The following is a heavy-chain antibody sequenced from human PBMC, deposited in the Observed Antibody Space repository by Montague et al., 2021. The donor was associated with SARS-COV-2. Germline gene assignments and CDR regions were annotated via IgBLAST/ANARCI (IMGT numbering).Heavy chain of an antibody. D-gene: IGHD5-12*01. CDR1: GGSISSGSYY. Sequence: TLSLTCTVSGGSISSGSYYWSWIRQPAGKGLEWIGRIYTSGTTDYSFSLKSRVTISVDTSKNQFSLKLTSVTAADTAFYYCARAHSGSWAHLDNWGQGGLVTVSS. J-gene: IGHJ4*02. CDR2: IYTSGTT. V-gene: IGHV4-61*02. CDR3: ARAHSGSWAHLDN.